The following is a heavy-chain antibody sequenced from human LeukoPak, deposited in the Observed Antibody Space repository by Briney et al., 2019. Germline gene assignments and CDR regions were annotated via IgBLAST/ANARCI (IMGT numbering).Heavy chain of an antibody. V-gene: IGHV3-48*03. D-gene: IGHD2/OR15-2a*01. CDR3: ARERTTIVSGTTIGAY. Sequence: GGSLRLSCSASGFTFSSYEMNWVRQAPGKGLEWISYITGSGDTIYYADSVKGRFTISRDNAKNSLFLQMNSLTADDTALYYCARERTTIVSGTTIGAYWGQGTLATVSS. J-gene: IGHJ4*02. CDR2: ITGSGDTI. CDR1: GFTFSSYE.